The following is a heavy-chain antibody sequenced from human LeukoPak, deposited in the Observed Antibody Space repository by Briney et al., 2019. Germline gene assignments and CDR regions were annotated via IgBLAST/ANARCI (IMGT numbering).Heavy chain of an antibody. CDR3: ARDGYSRSFDFDY. D-gene: IGHD6-13*01. CDR2: INPNSGGT. Sequence: ASVKVSCKASGYTFTGYYMHWVRQAPGQGLEWMGWINPNSGGTNYAQKFQGRVTMTRDTSISTAYMELSRLRSDDTAVYYCARDGYSRSFDFDYWGQGTLVAVSS. V-gene: IGHV1-2*02. J-gene: IGHJ4*02. CDR1: GYTFTGYY.